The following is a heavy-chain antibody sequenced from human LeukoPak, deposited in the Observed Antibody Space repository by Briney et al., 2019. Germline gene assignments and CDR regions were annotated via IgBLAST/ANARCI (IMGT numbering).Heavy chain of an antibody. V-gene: IGHV3-21*01. Sequence: GGSLRLSCAASGFTFSSYSMNWVRQAPGKGLEWVSSISSSSSYIYYADSVKGRFTISRDNAKNSLYLQMNSLRAEDTAVCYCARGIAVAGTIDYWGQGTLVTVSS. J-gene: IGHJ4*02. CDR2: ISSSSSYI. D-gene: IGHD6-19*01. CDR3: ARGIAVAGTIDY. CDR1: GFTFSSYS.